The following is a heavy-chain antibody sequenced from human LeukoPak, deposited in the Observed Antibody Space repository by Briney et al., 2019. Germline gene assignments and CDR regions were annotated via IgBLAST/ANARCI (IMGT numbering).Heavy chain of an antibody. D-gene: IGHD5-18*01. V-gene: IGHV4-4*02. CDR2: IYHSGST. CDR1: GGSISSSNW. Sequence: SETLSLTCAVSGGSISSSNWWRWVRQPPGKGLEWIGEIYHSGSTNYNPSLKSRVTISVDKSKNQFFLKLSSVTAADTAVYYCARGGYSYGYMGYFDYWGQGTLVTVSS. J-gene: IGHJ4*02. CDR3: ARGGYSYGYMGYFDY.